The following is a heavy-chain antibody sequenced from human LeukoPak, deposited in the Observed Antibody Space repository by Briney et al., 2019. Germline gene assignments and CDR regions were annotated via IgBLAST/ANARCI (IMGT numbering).Heavy chain of an antibody. J-gene: IGHJ3*02. CDR3: AAPYVERDAFDI. Sequence: ASVKVSCKASGGTFSSYAISWVRQAPGQGLEWMGGIIPIFGTANYAQKFQGRVTITTDESTSTAYMELSSLRSEDTAVYYCAAPYVERDAFDIWGQGTMVTVSS. CDR2: IIPIFGTA. V-gene: IGHV1-69*05. CDR1: GGTFSSYA. D-gene: IGHD5-24*01.